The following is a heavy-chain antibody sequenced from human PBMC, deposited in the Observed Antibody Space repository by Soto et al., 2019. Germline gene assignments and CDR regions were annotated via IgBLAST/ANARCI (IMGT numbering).Heavy chain of an antibody. D-gene: IGHD3-10*01. V-gene: IGHV3-74*03. Sequence: EVQLVESGGGLVQPGGSLRLSCAASGFTVSNYWMHWVRQAPGKGLVWVSRIDNDGSSTTYADSVKGRFTSSKDIAKNTMNLQMNSLRVEETAVYYCARGSKTGEYWGQGTLFTVSS. CDR1: GFTVSNYW. CDR3: ARGSKTGEY. J-gene: IGHJ4*02. CDR2: IDNDGSST.